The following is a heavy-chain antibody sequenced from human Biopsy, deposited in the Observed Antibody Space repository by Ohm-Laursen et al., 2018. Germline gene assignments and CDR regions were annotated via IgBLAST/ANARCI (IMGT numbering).Heavy chain of an antibody. CDR2: IWYDGFNR. D-gene: IGHD6-6*01. Sequence: SLRLSCAASGFTFSSYGMHWVRQAPGKGLEWVAFIWYDGFNRYYADSVRGRFTISRDNSKNTLYLQMNSLRAEDTAVYYCARDSRRTAREGGMDVWGQGTTVTVSS. CDR1: GFTFSSYG. CDR3: ARDSRRTAREGGMDV. J-gene: IGHJ6*02. V-gene: IGHV3-33*01.